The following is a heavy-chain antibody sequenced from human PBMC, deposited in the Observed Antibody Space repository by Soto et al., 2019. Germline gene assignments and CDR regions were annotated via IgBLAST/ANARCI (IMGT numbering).Heavy chain of an antibody. CDR1: GFTFSSYA. J-gene: IGHJ4*02. D-gene: IGHD6-13*01. Sequence: LGGSLRLSCAASGFTFSSYAMSWVRQAPGKGLEWVSAISGSGGSTYYADSVKGRFTISRDNSKNTLYLQMNSLRAEDTAVYYCAKEEAAAGHTGVYFDYWGQGTLVTVSS. CDR2: ISGSGGST. CDR3: AKEEAAAGHTGVYFDY. V-gene: IGHV3-23*01.